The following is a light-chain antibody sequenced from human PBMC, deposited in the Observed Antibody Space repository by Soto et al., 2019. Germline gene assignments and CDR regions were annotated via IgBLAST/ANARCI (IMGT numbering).Light chain of an antibody. J-gene: IGKJ4*01. Sequence: DIQMTQSPSSVSASVGDRVTISCRASQGIRSDLGWYQQKSGKAPKRLIYAASSLQSGVPSTFTGSGSGTEFTLTISSLQPEDFATYDCLQHNSFPLTFGEGTKVEIK. CDR1: QGIRSD. V-gene: IGKV1-17*01. CDR2: AAS. CDR3: LQHNSFPLT.